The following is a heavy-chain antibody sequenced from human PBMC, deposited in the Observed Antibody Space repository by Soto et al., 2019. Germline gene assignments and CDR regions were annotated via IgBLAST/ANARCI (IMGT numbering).Heavy chain of an antibody. V-gene: IGHV3-7*01. J-gene: IGHJ4*02. CDR2: IKQDGSEK. CDR1: GFPFSSYW. D-gene: IGHD3-22*01. CDR3: VRGGYFFND. Sequence: GGSLRLSCAASGFPFSSYWMSWVRQAPGKGLEWVANIKQDGSEKYYVDSVKGRFTISRDNAKTSLYLQMNSLRAEDTAVYYCVRGGYFFNDWGQGTLVTVSS.